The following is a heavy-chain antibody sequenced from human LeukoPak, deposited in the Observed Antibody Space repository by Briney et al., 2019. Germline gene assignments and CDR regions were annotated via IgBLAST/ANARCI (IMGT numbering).Heavy chain of an antibody. V-gene: IGHV1-69*05. Sequence: SVKVSCKASGGTFSSYAISWVRQAPGQGLEWMGGIIPIFGTANYAQKFQGRVTITTDESTSTAYMELSSLRSEDTAVYYCARMGGYGSGSYDYYYGMDVWGQGTTVTVSS. CDR2: IIPIFGTA. J-gene: IGHJ6*02. D-gene: IGHD3-10*01. CDR1: GGTFSSYA. CDR3: ARMGGYGSGSYDYYYGMDV.